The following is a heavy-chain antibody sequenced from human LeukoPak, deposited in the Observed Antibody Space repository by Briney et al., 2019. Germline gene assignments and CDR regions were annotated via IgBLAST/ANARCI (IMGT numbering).Heavy chain of an antibody. CDR2: INHSGST. CDR1: GYSISRGYS. Sequence: PSETLSLTCTVSGYSISRGYSWGWIRQPPGKGLEWIGEINHSGSTNYNPSLKSRVTISVDTSKNQSSLKLSSVTAADTVVYYCAISSTNIMDVWGKGTTVTVSS. V-gene: IGHV4-38-2*02. J-gene: IGHJ6*03. D-gene: IGHD6-13*01. CDR3: AISSTNIMDV.